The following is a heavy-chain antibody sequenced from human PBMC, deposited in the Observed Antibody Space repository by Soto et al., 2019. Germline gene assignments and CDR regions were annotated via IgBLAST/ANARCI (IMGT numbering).Heavy chain of an antibody. D-gene: IGHD3-22*01. CDR2: INPSGGST. CDR1: GYTFTSYY. V-gene: IGHV1-46*01. CDR3: ARDYPPAHYYDSSGYLFDY. Sequence: ASVKVSCKASGYTFTSYYMHWVRQAPGQGLEWMGIINPSGGSTSYAQKFQGRVTMTRDTSTSTIYMELSSLRSEDTAVYYCARDYPPAHYYDSSGYLFDYWGQGXLVTVYS. J-gene: IGHJ4*02.